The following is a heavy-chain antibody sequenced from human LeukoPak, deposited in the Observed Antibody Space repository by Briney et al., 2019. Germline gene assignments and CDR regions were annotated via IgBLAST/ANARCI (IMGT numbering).Heavy chain of an antibody. D-gene: IGHD4-17*01. Sequence: ASVKVSCKASGYTFTSYGISWVRQAPGQGLEWMGWISAYNGNTNYAQKLQGRVTMTTDTSTSTAYMELRSLRSDDTAVYYCAIGLYGDYDPVGVAWFDPWGQGTLVTVSS. V-gene: IGHV1-18*01. J-gene: IGHJ5*02. CDR2: ISAYNGNT. CDR3: AIGLYGDYDPVGVAWFDP. CDR1: GYTFTSYG.